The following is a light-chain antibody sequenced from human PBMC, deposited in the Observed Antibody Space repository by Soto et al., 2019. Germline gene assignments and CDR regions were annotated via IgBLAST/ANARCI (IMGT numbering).Light chain of an antibody. Sequence: DIQMTQSPSSLSASVGDRVTITCRASQSISSYLNWYQQKPGKAPKLLIYAASSLHSGVPSRFSGSGSVTDSTTTISSLQPEYVVDYYCQHSYCTRTFGPGNKVDIK. CDR2: AAS. V-gene: IGKV1-39*01. CDR1: QSISSY. J-gene: IGKJ3*01. CDR3: QHSYCTRT.